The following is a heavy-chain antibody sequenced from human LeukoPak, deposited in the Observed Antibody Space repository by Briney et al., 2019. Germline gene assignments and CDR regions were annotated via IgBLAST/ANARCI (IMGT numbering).Heavy chain of an antibody. Sequence: SETQSLTCTVSGGSISSYYWSWIRQPPGKGLEWIGYIYYSGSTNYNPSLKSRVTISVGTSKNQFSLKLSSVTAADTAVYYCARDPIVGATRVRTFDIWGQGTMVTVSS. CDR1: GGSISSYY. CDR2: IYYSGST. J-gene: IGHJ3*02. V-gene: IGHV4-59*01. CDR3: ARDPIVGATRVRTFDI. D-gene: IGHD1-26*01.